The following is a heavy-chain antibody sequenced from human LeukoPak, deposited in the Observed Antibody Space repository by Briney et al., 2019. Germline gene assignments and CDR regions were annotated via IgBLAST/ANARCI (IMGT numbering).Heavy chain of an antibody. Sequence: PSETLSLTCTVSGGSISSSSYYWGWIRQPRGKGLEWIGTIYYSGGTYYNPSLKSRVTISVDTSKNQFSLRVSSVTAADTAVYYCARPNQYNYGSGSYDYWGQGTLVTVSS. CDR2: IYYSGGT. CDR1: GGSISSSSYY. CDR3: ARPNQYNYGSGSYDY. J-gene: IGHJ4*02. V-gene: IGHV4-39*01. D-gene: IGHD3-10*01.